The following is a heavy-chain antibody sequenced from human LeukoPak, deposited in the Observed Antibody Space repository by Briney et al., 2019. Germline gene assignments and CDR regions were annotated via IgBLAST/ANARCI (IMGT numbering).Heavy chain of an antibody. CDR3: AKAVDLATISVDI. Sequence: PGGSLRLSCAASGFTFDSYGMNWVRQAPGKGLEWVSGISGSGVYTSYADSVKGRFTISRDNSKNTLYLVMNSLRVDDTAVYYCAKAVDLATISVDIWGQGTMVTVSS. J-gene: IGHJ3*02. V-gene: IGHV3-23*01. CDR1: GFTFDSYG. CDR2: ISGSGVYT. D-gene: IGHD5-24*01.